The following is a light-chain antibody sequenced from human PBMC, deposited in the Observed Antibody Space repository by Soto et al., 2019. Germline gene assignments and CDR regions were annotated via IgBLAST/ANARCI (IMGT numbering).Light chain of an antibody. CDR3: SSYTTGSTHV. V-gene: IGLV2-14*03. CDR1: SSDIGAFTF. J-gene: IGLJ1*01. CDR2: DVN. Sequence: QSALTQPASVSGSPGQSVTISCTGTSSDIGAFTFVSWYQQHPGKVPKLMIFDVNRRPSGVSDRFSGSKYGNTASLTISWLQAEDEGAYYFSSYTTGSTHVVGSGTKLTVL.